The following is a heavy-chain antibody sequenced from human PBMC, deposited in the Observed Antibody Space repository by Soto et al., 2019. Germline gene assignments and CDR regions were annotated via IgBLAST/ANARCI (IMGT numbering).Heavy chain of an antibody. Sequence: PSETLSLTCTVSGYSISSGYYWGWIRQPPGKGLEWIGSISHNGNTYYTPSLKSRLSTSVVTSKNQFYLRLTSVTAADTAVYYCARGGAVVAAAPFDYWGQGILVTVS. V-gene: IGHV4-38-2*02. CDR2: ISHNGNT. CDR1: GYSISSGYY. CDR3: ARGGAVVAAAPFDY. D-gene: IGHD2-15*01. J-gene: IGHJ4*02.